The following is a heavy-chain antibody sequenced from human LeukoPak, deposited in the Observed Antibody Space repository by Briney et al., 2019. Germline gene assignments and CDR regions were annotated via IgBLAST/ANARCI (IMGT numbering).Heavy chain of an antibody. CDR2: ISYDGSNK. CDR1: GFTFSSYA. Sequence: GGSLRLSCAASGFTFSSYAMHWVRQAPGKGLEWVAVISYDGSNKYYADSVKGRFTISRDNSKNTQYLQMNSLRAEDTAVYYCAREPHSSCFDYWGQGTLVTVSS. CDR3: AREPHSSCFDY. D-gene: IGHD6-6*01. J-gene: IGHJ4*02. V-gene: IGHV3-30*04.